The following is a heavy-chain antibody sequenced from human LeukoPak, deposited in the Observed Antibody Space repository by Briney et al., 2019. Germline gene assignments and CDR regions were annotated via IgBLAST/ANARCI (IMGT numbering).Heavy chain of an antibody. Sequence: PLETLSLTCTVSGGSISSYYWSWIRQPPGKGLEWIGYIYYSGSTNYNPSLKSRVTISVDTSKNQFSLKLSSVTAADTAVYYCARALSGFPFDPWGQGTLVTVSS. J-gene: IGHJ5*02. D-gene: IGHD3-10*01. CDR2: IYYSGST. CDR3: ARALSGFPFDP. V-gene: IGHV4-59*01. CDR1: GGSISSYY.